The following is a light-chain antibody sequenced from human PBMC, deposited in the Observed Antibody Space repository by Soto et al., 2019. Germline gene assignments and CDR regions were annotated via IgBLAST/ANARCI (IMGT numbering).Light chain of an antibody. V-gene: IGKV3-20*01. Sequence: EFGFTQSPCTLSLSPGERATLSCRASQSVSSNYLAWYQQRPGQAPRLLIYGASSRATGIADRFSGGGSGTDFTLTISRLEPEDFAVYHCQQYGRSWTFGQGTKVDIK. CDR1: QSVSSNY. CDR3: QQYGRSWT. CDR2: GAS. J-gene: IGKJ1*01.